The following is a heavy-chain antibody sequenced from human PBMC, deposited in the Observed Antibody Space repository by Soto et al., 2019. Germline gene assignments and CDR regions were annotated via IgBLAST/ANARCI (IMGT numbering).Heavy chain of an antibody. CDR2: MNPNSGNT. D-gene: IGHD2-2*01. Sequence: ASVKVSCKASGYTFTSYDINWVRQATGQGLEWMGWMNPNSGNTGYAQKFQGRVTMARSTSISTAYMELSSLRSEDTAVYYCARSDCSSTSCHLGYYYYYMDVWGKGTTVTVSS. CDR1: GYTFTSYD. J-gene: IGHJ6*03. CDR3: ARSDCSSTSCHLGYYYYYMDV. V-gene: IGHV1-8*01.